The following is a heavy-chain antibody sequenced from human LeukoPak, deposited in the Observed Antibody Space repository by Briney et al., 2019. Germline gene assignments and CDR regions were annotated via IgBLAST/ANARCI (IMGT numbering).Heavy chain of an antibody. CDR2: IIPIFGTA. CDR3: ATGILTGYYGY. V-gene: IGHV1-69*01. Sequence: GSSVKASCKASGGTFSSYAISWVRQAPGQGLEWMGGIIPIFGTANYAQKFQGRVTTTADESTSTAYMELSSLRSEDTAVYYCATGILTGYYGYWGQGTLVTVSS. J-gene: IGHJ4*02. D-gene: IGHD3-9*01. CDR1: GGTFSSYA.